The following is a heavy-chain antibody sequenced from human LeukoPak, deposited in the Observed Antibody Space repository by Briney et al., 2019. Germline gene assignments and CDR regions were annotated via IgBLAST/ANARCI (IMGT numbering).Heavy chain of an antibody. CDR3: AREYCSSTSCYVAY. V-gene: IGHV4-59*01. J-gene: IGHJ4*02. CDR1: GGSISSYY. D-gene: IGHD2-2*01. Sequence: SETLSLTCAVSGGSISSYYWSWVRQPPGKGLGWMGYIYYSGSTNYNPSLKSRVTISVDTSKNQFSLKLSSVTAADTAVYYCAREYCSSTSCYVAYWGQGTLVTVSS. CDR2: IYYSGST.